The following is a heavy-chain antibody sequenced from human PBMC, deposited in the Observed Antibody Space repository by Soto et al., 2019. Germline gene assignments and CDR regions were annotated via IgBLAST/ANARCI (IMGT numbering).Heavy chain of an antibody. D-gene: IGHD6-19*01. J-gene: IGHJ4*02. Sequence: ASVKVSCKASGGTFSSYAISWVRQAPGQGLEWMGGIIPIFGTANYAQKFQGRVTITADESTSTAYMELSSLRSEDTAVYYCATQYSSGWNREGDFDYWGQGTLVTVSS. V-gene: IGHV1-69*13. CDR3: ATQYSSGWNREGDFDY. CDR1: GGTFSSYA. CDR2: IIPIFGTA.